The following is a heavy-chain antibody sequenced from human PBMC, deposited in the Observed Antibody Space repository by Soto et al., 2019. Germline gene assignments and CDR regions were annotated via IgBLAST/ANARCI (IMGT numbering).Heavy chain of an antibody. J-gene: IGHJ5*02. D-gene: IGHD2-15*01. CDR1: GYTFTSCD. CDR3: ARGGYCSGGSCYRDWFDP. CDR2: MNPNSGNT. V-gene: IGHV1-8*01. Sequence: ASVKVSCKASGYTFTSCDINWVRQATGQGLEWMGWMNPNSGNTGYAQKFQGRVTMTRNTSISTAYMELSSLRSEDTAVYYCARGGYCSGGSCYRDWFDPWGQGTLVTVSS.